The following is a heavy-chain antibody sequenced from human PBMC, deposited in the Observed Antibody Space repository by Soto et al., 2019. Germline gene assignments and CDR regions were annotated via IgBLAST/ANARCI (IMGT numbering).Heavy chain of an antibody. V-gene: IGHV2-5*02. CDR2: IYWDDDK. CDR1: GFSLITSGVA. Sequence: QITLKESGPTLVKPRQTLTLTCTLSGFSLITSGVAVGWIRQPPGKALEWLALIYWDDDKRYSPSLKSRLTITMDTPKNQVVPSMTNMGPVDTATYYCAHWVTVYYYYMDVWGKGTTVIVSS. CDR3: AHWVTVYYYYMDV. D-gene: IGHD5-18*01. J-gene: IGHJ6*03.